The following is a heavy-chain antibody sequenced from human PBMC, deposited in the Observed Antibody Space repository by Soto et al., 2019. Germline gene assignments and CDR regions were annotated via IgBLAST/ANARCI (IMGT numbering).Heavy chain of an antibody. J-gene: IGHJ4*02. CDR3: ARDRLPHCSGGSCYSELAH. V-gene: IGHV1-69*01. Sequence: QVRLEQSGSEVKRPGSSVKVSCKASGDILSSFGLSWVRQAPEQGLEWMGGIVPLFGAENYAQRFQGRVTITADESTNTAYMELSSLRSEDTAVYYCARDRLPHCSGGSCYSELAHWGQGTLVIVSS. CDR2: IVPLFGAE. CDR1: GDILSSFG. D-gene: IGHD2-15*01.